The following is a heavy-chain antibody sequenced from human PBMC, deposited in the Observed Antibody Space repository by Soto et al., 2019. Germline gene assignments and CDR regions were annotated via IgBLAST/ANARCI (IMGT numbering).Heavy chain of an antibody. CDR3: ARHPDYSLLDPVFYYYYYYMDV. J-gene: IGHJ6*03. D-gene: IGHD4-4*01. V-gene: IGHV1-18*01. Sequence: QVQLVQSGAEVKKPGASVKVSCKASGYIFTSYGLTWVRQAPGQRLEWMGWISGYNGNTNYPQKFQGRVTMTTDTSTSTAYMELRSLRSDDTAVYYCARHPDYSLLDPVFYYYYYYMDVWGKGTTVTVSS. CDR1: GYIFTSYG. CDR2: ISGYNGNT.